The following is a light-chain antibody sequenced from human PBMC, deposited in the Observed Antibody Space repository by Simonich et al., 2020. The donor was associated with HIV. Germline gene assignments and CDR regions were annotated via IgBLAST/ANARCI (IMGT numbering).Light chain of an antibody. CDR2: EVS. J-gene: IGLJ3*02. V-gene: IGLV2-8*01. CDR1: SSDVGRYNY. Sequence: QSALTQPPSASGSPGQSVTISCTGTSSDVGRYNYVSWYQQHPGKAPKLMIYEVSKRPSGVPDRFSGSKAGNTASLTISGLQAEDEADYYCCSYAGRYSWVFGGGTKLTVL. CDR3: CSYAGRYSWV.